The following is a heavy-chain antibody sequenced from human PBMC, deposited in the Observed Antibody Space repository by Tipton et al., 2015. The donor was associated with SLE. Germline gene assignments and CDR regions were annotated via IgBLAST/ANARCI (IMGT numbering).Heavy chain of an antibody. J-gene: IGHJ4*02. CDR2: MNPNSGNT. D-gene: IGHD6-6*01. Sequence: QSGAEVKKPGASVKVSCKASGYTFIGYYVHWVRQATGQGLEWMGWMNPNSGNTGYAQKFQGRVTVTRNTSISTAYMELNSLRDEDTAVYYCAREASLSYWGQGTLVTVTS. CDR3: AREASLSY. V-gene: IGHV1-8*01. CDR1: GYTFIGYY.